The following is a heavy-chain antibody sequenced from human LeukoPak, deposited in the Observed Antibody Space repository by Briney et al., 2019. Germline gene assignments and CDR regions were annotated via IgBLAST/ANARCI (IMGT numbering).Heavy chain of an antibody. J-gene: IGHJ6*03. Sequence: ASVKVSCKASGYTFTNYGISWGRRAPGHRRKGMGWIDPNNGGTNYAQKFQGRVTMTRDTSISTAYTELSRLRSDDAAVYYCARDKVEVPMMKTYYYYYYMDVWGKGTTVTVSS. V-gene: IGHV1-2*02. D-gene: IGHD3-22*01. CDR2: IDPNNGGT. CDR1: GYTFTNYG. CDR3: ARDKVEVPMMKTYYYYYYMDV.